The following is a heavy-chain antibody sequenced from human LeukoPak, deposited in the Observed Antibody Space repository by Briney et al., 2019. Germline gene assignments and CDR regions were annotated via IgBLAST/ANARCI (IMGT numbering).Heavy chain of an antibody. CDR3: ARMTVSGRDNWFDP. Sequence: EASVKVSCKASGYTFSSYDINWVRQATGQGLEWMGWLNPNSGNTGYAQKFQGRVTITRNTSINTAYMELSSLRSEDTAVYYCARMTVSGRDNWFDPWGQGTHVTVSS. D-gene: IGHD6-19*01. CDR2: LNPNSGNT. V-gene: IGHV1-8*03. CDR1: GYTFSSYD. J-gene: IGHJ5*02.